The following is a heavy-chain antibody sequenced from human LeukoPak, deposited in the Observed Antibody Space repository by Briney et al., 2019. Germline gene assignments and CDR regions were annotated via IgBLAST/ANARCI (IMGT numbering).Heavy chain of an antibody. V-gene: IGHV1-69*04. J-gene: IGHJ4*02. CDR1: GGTFSSYA. D-gene: IGHD3-22*01. CDR3: ASDVYYYDSSGYYYLDDF. Sequence: PSVSLSCNVSGGTFSSYAISWVRHAPEQGLEWMGRVIPIFGIAIYAQKFQGRVTITADKSTSTAYMELSSMRSEDAAVYYCASDVYYYDSSGYYYLDDFWGRGTVIPVSA. CDR2: VIPIFGIA.